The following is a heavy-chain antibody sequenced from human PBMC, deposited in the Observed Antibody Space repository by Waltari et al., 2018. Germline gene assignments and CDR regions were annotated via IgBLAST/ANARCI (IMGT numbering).Heavy chain of an antibody. Sequence: QVQLVQSGAEVKKPRASVKVSCKASAYTLCDVSIQWVRLVAGKGLQWMGGLDPENGEMVYSQNFQGRVTMTEDTSADTAYMEMSSLRSDDTAIYYCALVSSESYVPDHWGPGTLVTVSS. D-gene: IGHD3-10*01. CDR1: AYTLCDVS. J-gene: IGHJ4*02. CDR2: LDPENGEM. CDR3: ALVSSESYVPDH. V-gene: IGHV1-24*01.